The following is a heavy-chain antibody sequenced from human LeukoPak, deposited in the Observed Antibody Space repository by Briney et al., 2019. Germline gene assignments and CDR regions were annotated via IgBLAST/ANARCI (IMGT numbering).Heavy chain of an antibody. CDR3: ARDLSYCGGDCYSYDAFDI. J-gene: IGHJ3*02. CDR2: ISNSGSTI. D-gene: IGHD2-21*02. CDR1: GFIFSSYE. Sequence: PGGSLRLSCAASGFIFSSYEMSWVRHVPGKGLEWISYISNSGSTIYYADSVKGRFTISRDNARNSLYLQMNSLRAEDTAVYYCARDLSYCGGDCYSYDAFDIWGQGTMVTVSS. V-gene: IGHV3-48*03.